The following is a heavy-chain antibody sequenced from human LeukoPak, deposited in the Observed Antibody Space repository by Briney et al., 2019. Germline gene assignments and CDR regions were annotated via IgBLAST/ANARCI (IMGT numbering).Heavy chain of an antibody. CDR3: ARGVGYDDRYGDYYYYYMDV. Sequence: PSETLSLTCAVYGGSFSGYYWSWIRQPPGKGLEWIGEINHSGGTNYNPSLKSRVTISVDTSKNQFSLKLSSVTAADTAVYYCARGVGYDDRYGDYYYYYMDVWGKGTTVTVSS. D-gene: IGHD5-12*01. V-gene: IGHV4-34*01. CDR2: INHSGGT. J-gene: IGHJ6*03. CDR1: GGSFSGYY.